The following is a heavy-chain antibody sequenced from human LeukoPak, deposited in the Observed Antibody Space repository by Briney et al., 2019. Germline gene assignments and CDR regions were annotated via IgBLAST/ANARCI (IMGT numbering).Heavy chain of an antibody. CDR1: GYTLTELS. CDR2: FDPEDGET. J-gene: IGHJ3*02. CDR3: AHGGPYDYGDYRPFVFDI. D-gene: IGHD4-17*01. Sequence: ASVKVSCKVSGYTLTELSMHWVRQAPGKGLEWMGGFDPEDGETIYAQKFQGRVTMTEDTSTDTAYMELSSLRSEDTAVYYCAHGGPYDYGDYRPFVFDIWGQGTMVTVSS. V-gene: IGHV1-24*01.